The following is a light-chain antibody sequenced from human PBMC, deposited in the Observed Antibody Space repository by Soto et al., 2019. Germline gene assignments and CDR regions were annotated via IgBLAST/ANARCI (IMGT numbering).Light chain of an antibody. CDR1: QSIRSY. Sequence: DIHMTQSPSSLSASVGDRFTITCRASQSIRSYLNWYQQKPGKAPKLLIYAASSLQSGVPSRFSGSGSGTDFTLTINSLQPEDFETYYCQHYNSYSGAFGQGTKVDIK. J-gene: IGKJ1*01. V-gene: IGKV1-39*01. CDR2: AAS. CDR3: QHYNSYSGA.